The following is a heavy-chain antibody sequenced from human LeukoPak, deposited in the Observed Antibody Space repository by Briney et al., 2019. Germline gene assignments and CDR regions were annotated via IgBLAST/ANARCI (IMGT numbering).Heavy chain of an antibody. J-gene: IGHJ5*02. Sequence: SETLSLTCTVSGGSISSSSYYWGWIRQPPGKGLEWIGSIYYSGSTYYNPSLKSRVTISVDTSKNQFSLRLSSVTAADTAVYYCASQYSSSWYNWFDPWGQGTLVTVSS. D-gene: IGHD6-13*01. CDR1: GGSISSSSYY. CDR3: ASQYSSSWYNWFDP. CDR2: IYYSGST. V-gene: IGHV4-39*01.